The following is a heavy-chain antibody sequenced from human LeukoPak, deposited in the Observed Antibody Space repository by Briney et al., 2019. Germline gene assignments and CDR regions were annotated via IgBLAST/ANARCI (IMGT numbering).Heavy chain of an antibody. CDR2: ISSSSSYI. CDR3: ARDPVLLWFGEPDY. J-gene: IGHJ4*02. V-gene: IGHV3-21*01. Sequence: GGSLRLSCAASGFTFSSYSMNWVRQAPGKGLGWVSSISSSSSYIYYADSVKGRFTISRDNAKNSLYLQMNSLRAEDTAVYYCARDPVLLWFGEPDYWGQGTLVTVSS. D-gene: IGHD3-10*01. CDR1: GFTFSSYS.